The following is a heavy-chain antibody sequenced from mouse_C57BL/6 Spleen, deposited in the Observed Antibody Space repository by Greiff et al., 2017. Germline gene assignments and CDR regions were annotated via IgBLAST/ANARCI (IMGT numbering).Heavy chain of an antibody. CDR3: ARRYGDYYAMDY. D-gene: IGHD2-13*01. CDR1: GFTFSDYG. V-gene: IGHV5-17*01. CDR2: ISSGSSTI. J-gene: IGHJ4*01. Sequence: EVQLVESGGGLVKPGGSLKLSCAASGFTFSDYGMHWVRQAPEKGLEWVAYISSGSSTIYYADTVKGRFTISRDNAKNTLFLHMTSLRSEDTDMYYCARRYGDYYAMDYWGQGTSVTVSS.